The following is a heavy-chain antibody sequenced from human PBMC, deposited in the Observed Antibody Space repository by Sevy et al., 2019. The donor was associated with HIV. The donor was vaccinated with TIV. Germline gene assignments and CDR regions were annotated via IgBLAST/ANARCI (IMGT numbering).Heavy chain of an antibody. J-gene: IGHJ6*02. CDR2: IKKDGSER. D-gene: IGHD2-2*01. CDR1: GFTFSSYW. Sequence: GGSLRLSCGGSGFTFSSYWMSWVRQAPGKGLEWVANIKKDGSERYYVDSVKGRFTISRDNAKKSLYLQMSSLRTEDTAVYYCARDCSSSTCLWGLDVWGQGTTVTVSS. V-gene: IGHV3-7*03. CDR3: ARDCSSSTCLWGLDV.